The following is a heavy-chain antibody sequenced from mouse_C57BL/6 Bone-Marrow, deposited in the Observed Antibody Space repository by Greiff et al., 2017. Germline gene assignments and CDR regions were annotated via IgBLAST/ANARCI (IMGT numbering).Heavy chain of an antibody. J-gene: IGHJ4*01. CDR1: GYTFTSYW. Sequence: QVQLQQPGAELVMPGASVKLSCKASGYTFTSYWMHWVKQRPGQGLEWIGEIDPSDSYTNYNQKFKGKSTLTVDKSSSTAYMQLSSLTSEDSAVYYCARGSGTGAMDYWGQGTSVTVSS. V-gene: IGHV1-69*01. D-gene: IGHD4-1*01. CDR3: ARGSGTGAMDY. CDR2: IDPSDSYT.